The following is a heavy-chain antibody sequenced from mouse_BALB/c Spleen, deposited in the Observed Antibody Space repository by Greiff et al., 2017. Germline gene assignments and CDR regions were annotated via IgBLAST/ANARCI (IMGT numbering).Heavy chain of an antibody. CDR1: GFTFSSFG. Sequence: DVKVEESGGGLVQPGGSRKLSCAASGFTFSSFGMHWVRQAPEKGLEWVAYISSGSSTIYYADTVKGRFTISRDNPKNTLFLQMTSLRSEDTAMYYCAREENWAWFAYWGQGTLVTVSA. V-gene: IGHV5-17*02. CDR3: AREENWAWFAY. J-gene: IGHJ3*01. CDR2: ISSGSSTI. D-gene: IGHD4-1*01.